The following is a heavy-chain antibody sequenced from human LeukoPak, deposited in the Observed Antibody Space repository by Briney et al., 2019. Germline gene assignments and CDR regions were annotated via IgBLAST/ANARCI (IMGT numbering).Heavy chain of an antibody. CDR3: AKDRGYCSSTSCYPTELDY. D-gene: IGHD2-2*01. V-gene: IGHV3-33*06. CDR2: IWYDGSNK. CDR1: GFTFSSYG. Sequence: GGSLRLSCAASGFTFSSYGMHWVRQAPGKGLEWVAVIWYDGSNKYYADSVKGRFTISRDNSKNTLYLQVNSLRAEDTAVYYCAKDRGYCSSTSCYPTELDYWGQGTLVTVSS. J-gene: IGHJ4*02.